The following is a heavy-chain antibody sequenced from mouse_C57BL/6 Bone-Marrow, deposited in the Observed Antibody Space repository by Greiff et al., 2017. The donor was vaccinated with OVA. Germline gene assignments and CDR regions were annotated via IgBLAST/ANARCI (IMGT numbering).Heavy chain of an antibody. CDR2: IYPGDGDT. V-gene: IGHV1-80*01. CDR3: ARWGPMDY. J-gene: IGHJ4*01. CDR1: GYAFSSYW. Sequence: QVQLKQSGAELVKPGASVKISCKASGYAFSSYWMNWVKQRPGKGLEWIGQIYPGDGDTNYNEKFKSKATLTVDKSSSTAYMQLSSLTSEDSAVYYCARWGPMDYWGQGTSVTVSS.